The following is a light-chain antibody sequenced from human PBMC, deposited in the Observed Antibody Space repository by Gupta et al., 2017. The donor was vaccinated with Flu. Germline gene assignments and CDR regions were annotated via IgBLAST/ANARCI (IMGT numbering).Light chain of an antibody. V-gene: IGLV2-14*01. CDR1: SSDIGYYNY. Sequence: QSALTQPASVSGSPGQSITISCTGTSSDIGYYNYVSWYQQDPGKAPKLLSYEVSYRPSGISDRFSGSKSANTASLTISGLRADDEADYYCSSYTGSVTVFGGGTKLTVL. CDR2: EVS. J-gene: IGLJ2*01. CDR3: SSYTGSVTV.